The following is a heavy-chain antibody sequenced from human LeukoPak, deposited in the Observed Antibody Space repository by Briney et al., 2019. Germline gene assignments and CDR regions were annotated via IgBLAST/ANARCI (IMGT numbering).Heavy chain of an antibody. Sequence: GESLRISCNGSAYSFTNYWISWVRQMPGKGLEWMGRIDPGDSQTNYSPSFQGHVTISADKSISTAYLQWSSLKASDTAMYYCARHSSVLNSCDPWGQGTLVTVSS. J-gene: IGHJ5*02. CDR3: ARHSSVLNSCDP. CDR2: IDPGDSQT. V-gene: IGHV5-10-1*01. CDR1: AYSFTNYW. D-gene: IGHD3-22*01.